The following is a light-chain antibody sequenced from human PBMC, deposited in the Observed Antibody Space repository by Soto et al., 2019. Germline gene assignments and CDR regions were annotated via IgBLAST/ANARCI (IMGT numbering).Light chain of an antibody. CDR1: SSNIGSNT. V-gene: IGLV1-44*01. CDR3: AASDDSLNGVL. CDR2: SKN. Sequence: QSVLTQPPSASGTPGQRVTISCSGSSSNIGSNTVDWYQQLPGTAPKLLIYSKNQRPSGVPDRISGSKSGTAASLAISGLQSEDEADYYCAASDDSLNGVLFGGGTKLTVL. J-gene: IGLJ2*01.